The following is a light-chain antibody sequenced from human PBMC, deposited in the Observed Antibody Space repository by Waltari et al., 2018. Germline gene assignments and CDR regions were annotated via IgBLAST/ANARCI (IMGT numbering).Light chain of an antibody. CDR3: QQSFSSPWT. CDR1: QNIRTH. J-gene: IGKJ1*01. Sequence: DIQMTQSPSALSASVGDTGTVTCRASQNIRTHLNWYQQKPATAPKLLIYGGTTLQRGVPSRFSGSASGTDFTLTVSNLQPDDFAIYFCQQSFSSPWTFGQGTRV. V-gene: IGKV1-39*01. CDR2: GGT.